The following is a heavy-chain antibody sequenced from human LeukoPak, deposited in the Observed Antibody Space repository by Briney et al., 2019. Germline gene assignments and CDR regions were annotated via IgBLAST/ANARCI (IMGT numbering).Heavy chain of an antibody. Sequence: SQTLSLTCAISGDSVSSNSATWTWIRQSPSRGLEWLGRTYYRSKWYNDYAVSMKSRITINPDTPKKQFSLQLNSVTPEDTAVYYCAREYCSGGDCYGFDYWGQGTLVTVSS. D-gene: IGHD2-15*01. V-gene: IGHV6-1*01. CDR3: AREYCSGGDCYGFDY. J-gene: IGHJ4*02. CDR1: GDSVSSNSAT. CDR2: TYYRSKWYN.